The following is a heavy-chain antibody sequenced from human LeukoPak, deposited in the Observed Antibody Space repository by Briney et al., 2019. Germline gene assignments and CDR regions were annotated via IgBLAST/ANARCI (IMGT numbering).Heavy chain of an antibody. CDR1: GFTFSRYS. CDR3: ARDQGGYNYGRGYFDY. CDR2: ISDSGNTI. Sequence: GGSLRLSCAASGFTFSRYSMNWVRQAPGKGLEWVSYISDSGNTIHYADSVKGRFTISRDNAKNSLFLQMNSLRVEDTSGFYCARDQGGYNYGRGYFDYWGRGTLVTVSS. J-gene: IGHJ4*02. V-gene: IGHV3-48*01. D-gene: IGHD5-24*01.